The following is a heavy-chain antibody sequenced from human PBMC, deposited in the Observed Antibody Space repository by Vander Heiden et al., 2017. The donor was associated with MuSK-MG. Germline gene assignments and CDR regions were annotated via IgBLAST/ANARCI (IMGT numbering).Heavy chain of an antibody. D-gene: IGHD3-3*01. CDR1: GGSISSYY. Sequence: QVQLQESGPGLVTPSETLSLTCTVSGGSISSYYWSWIRQPPGKGLEWIGYIYYSGSTNYNPSLKRRVTISVDTSKNQFSLKLSSVTAADTAVYYCARGRVLRCWEGLPGGMDVWGQVTTVTVSS. V-gene: IGHV4-59*01. J-gene: IGHJ6*02. CDR2: IYYSGST. CDR3: ARGRVLRCWEGLPGGMDV.